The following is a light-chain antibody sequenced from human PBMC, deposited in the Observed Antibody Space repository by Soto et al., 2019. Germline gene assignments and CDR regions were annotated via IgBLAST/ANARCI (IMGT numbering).Light chain of an antibody. CDR3: CSYAGSSSVL. J-gene: IGLJ2*01. CDR2: EDN. CDR1: RSDVGGYTL. V-gene: IGLV2-23*01. Sequence: QSALAQPASVSGSPGQSITISCTGTRSDVGGYTLVYWFQQYPDKAPKLMIYEDNKRPSGVSDRFSGSKSGNTASLTISGLQAEDEADYYCCSYAGSSSVLLGGATKLTVL.